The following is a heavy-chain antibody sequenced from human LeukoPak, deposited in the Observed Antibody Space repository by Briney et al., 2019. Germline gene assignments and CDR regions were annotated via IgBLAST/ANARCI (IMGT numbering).Heavy chain of an antibody. CDR1: GFTFNSYS. J-gene: IGHJ4*02. D-gene: IGHD2-21*02. CDR2: ISNGGTT. Sequence: GGSLRLPCVASGFTFNSYSMSWVRQAPGKGLEWVSLISNGGTTYYADSVKGRFTISRDISENTLYLQMNSLRAEDTAVYYCAKEARQCGPDCFSLLDCWGQGTLVTVSS. V-gene: IGHV3-23*01. CDR3: AKEARQCGPDCFSLLDC.